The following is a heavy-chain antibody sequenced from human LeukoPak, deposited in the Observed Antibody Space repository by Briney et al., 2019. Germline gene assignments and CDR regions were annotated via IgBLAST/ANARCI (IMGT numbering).Heavy chain of an antibody. V-gene: IGHV1-69*01. CDR2: IIPIFGTA. CDR3: ARGIVVVPAAGRYYMDV. J-gene: IGHJ6*03. Sequence: ASVKVSCKASGGTFSSYAISWVRQAPGQGLEWMGGIIPIFGTANYAQKFQGRVTITADESTSTAYMELSSLRSEDTAVYYCARGIVVVPAAGRYYMDVWGKGTTVTVSS. D-gene: IGHD2-2*01. CDR1: GGTFSSYA.